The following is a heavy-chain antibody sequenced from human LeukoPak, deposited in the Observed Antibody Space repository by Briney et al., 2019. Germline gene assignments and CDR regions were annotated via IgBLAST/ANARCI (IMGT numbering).Heavy chain of an antibody. CDR2: ISGSGDTT. Sequence: GGSLRLSCAASRFTFSSYAMNWVRQAPGKGLEWVSFISGSGDTTYYADSVKGRFTISRDNSKNTLYLQMNSLRAEDTAVYYCAKALYSSGWYGKYYFDYWGQGNLVTVSS. J-gene: IGHJ4*02. D-gene: IGHD6-19*01. CDR3: AKALYSSGWYGKYYFDY. CDR1: RFTFSSYA. V-gene: IGHV3-23*01.